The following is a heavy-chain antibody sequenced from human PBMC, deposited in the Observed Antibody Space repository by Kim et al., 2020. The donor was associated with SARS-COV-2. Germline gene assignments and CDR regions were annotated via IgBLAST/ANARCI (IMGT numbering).Heavy chain of an antibody. V-gene: IGHV3-30*04. Sequence: GGSLRLSCAASGFTFSSYAMHWVRQAPGKGLEWVAVISYDGSNKYYADSVKGRFTISRDNSKNTLYLQMNSLRAEDTAVYYCAREGDHYAAAGDYWGQGTLVTVSS. D-gene: IGHD6-13*01. CDR3: AREGDHYAAAGDY. J-gene: IGHJ4*02. CDR1: GFTFSSYA. CDR2: ISYDGSNK.